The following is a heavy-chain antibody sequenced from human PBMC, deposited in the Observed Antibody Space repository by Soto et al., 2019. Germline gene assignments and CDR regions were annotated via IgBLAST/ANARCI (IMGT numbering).Heavy chain of an antibody. CDR3: VKAQSDSLFHD. Sequence: RGLLRLSSEALGSKYGLKRKYWAPQAPGKGLEWVSYISYSGSTIYYADSVKGRFTISRDNAQNSLYLEMSSLRDEDSATYYCVKAQSDSLFHDWVQRTLVTVSS. CDR2: ISYSGSTI. J-gene: IGHJ1*01. D-gene: IGHD3-22*01. CDR1: GSKYGLKR. V-gene: IGHV3-48*02.